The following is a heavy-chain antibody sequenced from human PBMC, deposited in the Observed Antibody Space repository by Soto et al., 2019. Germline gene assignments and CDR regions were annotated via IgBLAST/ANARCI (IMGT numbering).Heavy chain of an antibody. J-gene: IGHJ6*02. V-gene: IGHV3-30*19. CDR3: PRGSVAGTSHYYSGIDV. Sequence: SLRLSCGAPGFTFSSYAIHSVCQAPCQGPHRVAVISYDGSNKYYADSVKGRFTISRDNSKNTIYLQMNGLRAEDTAVHYCPRGSVAGTSHYYSGIDVWGQGTTV. D-gene: IGHD6-19*01. CDR2: ISYDGSNK. CDR1: GFTFSSYA.